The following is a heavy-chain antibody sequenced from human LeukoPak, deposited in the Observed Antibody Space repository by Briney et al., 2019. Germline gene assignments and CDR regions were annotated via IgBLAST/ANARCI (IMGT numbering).Heavy chain of an antibody. J-gene: IGHJ6*02. CDR2: ISSSSSYI. V-gene: IGHV3-21*01. CDR3: ARDNDDFWSGLYYYYGMDV. D-gene: IGHD3-3*01. CDR1: GFTFSSYS. Sequence: GGSLRLSCAASGFTFSSYSMNWVRQAPGKGLEWVSSISSSSSYIYYADSVKGRFTISRDNAKNSLYLQMNSLRAEDTAVYYCARDNDDFWSGLYYYYGMDVWGQGTTVTVSS.